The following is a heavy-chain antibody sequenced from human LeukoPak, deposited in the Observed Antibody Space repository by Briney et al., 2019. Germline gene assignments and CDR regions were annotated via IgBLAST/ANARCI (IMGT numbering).Heavy chain of an antibody. CDR1: GFTFSSYG. V-gene: IGHV3-23*01. CDR2: ISGSGGST. CDR3: AKDTGGAYYYDSSGYYYD. J-gene: IGHJ4*02. D-gene: IGHD3-22*01. Sequence: GGSLRLSCAASGFTFSSYGMSWVRQAPGKGLEWVSAISGSGGSTYYADSVKGRFTISRDNSKNTLYLQMNSLRAEDTAVYYCAKDTGGAYYYDSSGYYYDWGQGTLVTVSS.